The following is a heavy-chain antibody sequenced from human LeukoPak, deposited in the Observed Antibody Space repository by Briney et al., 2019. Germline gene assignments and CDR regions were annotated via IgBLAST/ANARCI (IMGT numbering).Heavy chain of an antibody. V-gene: IGHV1-3*01. J-gene: IGHJ6*02. D-gene: IGHD2-15*01. CDR1: GYTFIRHG. CDR3: ARGDQLLPEYYYYYGMDV. CDR2: INAGNGNT. Sequence: ASVKVSCKASGYTFIRHGISWVRQAPGQRLEWMGWINAGNGNTKYSQKFQGRVTITRDTSASTAYMELSSLRSEDTAVYYCARGDQLLPEYYYYYGMDVWGQGTTVTVSS.